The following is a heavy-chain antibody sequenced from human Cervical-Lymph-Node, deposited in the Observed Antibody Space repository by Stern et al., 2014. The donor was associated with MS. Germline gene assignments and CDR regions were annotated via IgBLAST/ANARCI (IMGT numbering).Heavy chain of an antibody. V-gene: IGHV1-2*02. CDR3: ARAVVSLGHCSSSSCYSGGLGSDP. CDR2: ISPNHGGT. J-gene: IGHJ5*02. CDR1: GYTFTDHY. Sequence: VQLVESGAEVEKPGASVKVSCEAFGYTFTDHYIHWIRQAPGQGLEWMGWISPNHGGTTYAQKFQGRGTMTRDTSSSTAYMELTRLTSDDTAVYYWARAVVSLGHCSSSSCYSGGLGSDPWGQGTLVIVSS. D-gene: IGHD2-2*02.